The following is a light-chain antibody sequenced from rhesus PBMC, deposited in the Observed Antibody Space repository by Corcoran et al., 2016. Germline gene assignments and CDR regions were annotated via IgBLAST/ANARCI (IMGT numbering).Light chain of an antibody. CDR2: VAS. Sequence: DIQMTQSPSSLSASVGDRVTITCRASQDITNDLAWYQQKPGETPKLLSYVASSLRIGSPSRFSGSGSGTDFTLPISSLHSEDFASFYCHQYYSIPYSFGQGTKVEIK. CDR3: HQYYSIPYS. CDR1: QDITND. V-gene: IGKV1-33*02. J-gene: IGKJ2*01.